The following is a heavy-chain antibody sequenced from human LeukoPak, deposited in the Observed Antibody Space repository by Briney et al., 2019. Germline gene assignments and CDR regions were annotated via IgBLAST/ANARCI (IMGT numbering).Heavy chain of an antibody. J-gene: IGHJ4*02. CDR2: IRYDGSDK. CDR3: AKAAGGNIVVVPAALDY. D-gene: IGHD2-2*01. CDR1: GFTFNSYG. V-gene: IGHV3-30*02. Sequence: GGSLRLSCAASGFTFNSYGMHWVRQAPGKGLEWVTFIRYDGSDKYYVDSVRGRFAISRDNSKNILYLQMNSLRAEDTAVYYCAKAAGGNIVVVPAALDYWGQGTLVTVSS.